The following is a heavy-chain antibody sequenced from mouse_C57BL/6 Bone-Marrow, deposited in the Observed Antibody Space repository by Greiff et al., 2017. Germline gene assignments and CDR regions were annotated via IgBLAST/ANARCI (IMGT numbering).Heavy chain of an antibody. CDR2: IYPRSGNT. CDR1: GYTFTSYG. V-gene: IGHV1-81*01. CDR3: ARGGPITTVVEYYFDY. D-gene: IGHD1-1*01. Sequence: VQLQQSGAELARPGASVKLSCKASGYTFTSYGISWVKQRTGQGLEWIGEIYPRSGNTYYNEKFKGKATLTADKSSSTAYMELRSLTSEDSAVYFCARGGPITTVVEYYFDYWGQGITLTVSS. J-gene: IGHJ2*01.